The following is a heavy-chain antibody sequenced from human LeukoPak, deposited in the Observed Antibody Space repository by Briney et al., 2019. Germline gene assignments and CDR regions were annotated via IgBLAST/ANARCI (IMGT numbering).Heavy chain of an antibody. Sequence: GGSLRLSCAASGFTFSSYWMSWVRQAPGKGLEWVANIKQDGSEKYYVDSVKGRFTISRDNAKNSLYLQMNSLRAEDTAVYYCARVALILLWFGEAKPIDYRGQGTLVTVSS. CDR2: IKQDGSEK. CDR3: ARVALILLWFGEAKPIDY. V-gene: IGHV3-7*01. CDR1: GFTFSSYW. D-gene: IGHD3-10*01. J-gene: IGHJ4*02.